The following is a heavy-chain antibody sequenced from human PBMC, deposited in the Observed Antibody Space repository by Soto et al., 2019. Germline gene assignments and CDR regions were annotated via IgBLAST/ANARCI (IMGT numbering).Heavy chain of an antibody. CDR2: IWYDGSNK. Sequence: GGSLRLSCAASGFTFSSYGMHWVRQAPGKGLEWVAVIWYDGSNKYYADSVKGRFTISRDNSKNTLYPQMNSLRAEDTAVYYCARVSFLNYAHTPGWFVSWCQGT. V-gene: IGHV3-33*01. CDR3: ARVSFLNYAHTPGWFVS. J-gene: IGHJ5*01. CDR1: GFTFSSYG. D-gene: IGHD2-2*01.